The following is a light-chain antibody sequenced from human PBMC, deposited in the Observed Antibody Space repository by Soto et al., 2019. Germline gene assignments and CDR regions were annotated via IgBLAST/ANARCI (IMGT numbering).Light chain of an antibody. CDR2: DAS. Sequence: EIVLTQSPATLSLSPGERATLSCRASQSVNSDLAWYHQRPGRAPRLLIYDASPRATGVPARFSGSGSGTAFSTTISRLEPEAFAVYYSPTRRDWHPITFGGGTKVEMK. V-gene: IGKV3-11*01. CDR3: PTRRDWHPIT. CDR1: QSVNSD. J-gene: IGKJ4*01.